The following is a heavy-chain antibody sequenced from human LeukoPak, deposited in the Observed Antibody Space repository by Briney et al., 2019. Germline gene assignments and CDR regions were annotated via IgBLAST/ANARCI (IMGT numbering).Heavy chain of an antibody. CDR2: INHSGGT. J-gene: IGHJ6*03. Sequence: SETLSLTRAVYGGSFSGYYWSWIRQPPGKGLEWIGEINHSGGTNYNPSLKSRVTISVDTSKNQFSLKLSTVTAADTAVYYCARGRASYYNYYMDVWGKGTTVTVSS. CDR1: GGSFSGYY. V-gene: IGHV4-34*01. CDR3: ARGRASYYNYYMDV.